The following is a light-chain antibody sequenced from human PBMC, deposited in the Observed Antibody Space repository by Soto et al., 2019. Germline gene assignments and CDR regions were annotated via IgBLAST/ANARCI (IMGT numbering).Light chain of an antibody. CDR1: SSDIGASNY. CDR3: YSWNSNSDTHYV. CDR2: DVN. Sequence: QSVLTQPASVSGTPGQSITISCTGTSSDIGASNYVSWYQQHPGQAPKLMISDVNNRPSGISDRFSGSKSGNTASLTISGLQAEDEADYYCYSWNSNSDTHYVFGTGTKLTVL. V-gene: IGLV2-14*03. J-gene: IGLJ1*01.